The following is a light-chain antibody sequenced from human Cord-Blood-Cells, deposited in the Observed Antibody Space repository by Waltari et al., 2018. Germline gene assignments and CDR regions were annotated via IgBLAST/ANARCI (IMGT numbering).Light chain of an antibody. V-gene: IGKV3-11*01. CDR2: CAS. CDR3: QQRSNCPS. J-gene: IGKJ4*01. Sequence: IVLTQSPATLSLSPGDRATLSCRASQSVSSYLACYQQKPGQAPRLLIYCASNRATGIPARFSGSGSGTDFTLTISSLEPEDFAVYYCQQRSNCPSFGGGTNVEIK. CDR1: QSVSSY.